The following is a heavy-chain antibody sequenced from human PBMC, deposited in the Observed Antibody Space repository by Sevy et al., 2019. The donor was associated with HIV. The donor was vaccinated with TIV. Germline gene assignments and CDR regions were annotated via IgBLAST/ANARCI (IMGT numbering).Heavy chain of an antibody. Sequence: GGSLRLSCKASGFSFTDFWMQWVRQVPGKGPEWVANINQDGSEMYYVDSVKGRFTSSRDNADSALYLQMHGLRAEDAATYFCARRYFDLWGQGTVVTVSS. CDR1: GFSFTDFW. V-gene: IGHV3-7*01. CDR3: ARRYFDL. CDR2: INQDGSEM. J-gene: IGHJ4*02.